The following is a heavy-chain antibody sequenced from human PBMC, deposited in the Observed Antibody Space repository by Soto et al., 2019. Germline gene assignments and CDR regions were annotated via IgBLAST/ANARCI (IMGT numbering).Heavy chain of an antibody. CDR1: GGSFSGYY. Sequence: SETLSLTCAVYGGSFSGYYWSWIRQPPGKGLEWIGEINHSGSTNYNPSLKSRVTISVDTSKNQFSLKLSSVTAADTAVYYCARVVTMVRGAPRSYMDVWGKGTTVTVSS. V-gene: IGHV4-34*01. D-gene: IGHD3-10*01. CDR3: ARVVTMVRGAPRSYMDV. CDR2: INHSGST. J-gene: IGHJ6*03.